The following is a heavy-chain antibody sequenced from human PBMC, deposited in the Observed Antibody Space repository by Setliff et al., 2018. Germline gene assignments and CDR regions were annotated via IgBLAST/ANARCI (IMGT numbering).Heavy chain of an antibody. V-gene: IGHV1-8*02. Sequence: ASVKVSCKASGYTFTAYNISWVRQATGQGLELMGWMNPNNGKTGYIQKLQGRVTMTRNTSISTVYMELSSLRPEDTAVYYCAEGLRGNDAFDIWGQGTMVTVS. CDR2: MNPNNGKT. CDR3: AEGLRGNDAFDI. J-gene: IGHJ3*02. CDR1: GYTFTAYN. D-gene: IGHD5-12*01.